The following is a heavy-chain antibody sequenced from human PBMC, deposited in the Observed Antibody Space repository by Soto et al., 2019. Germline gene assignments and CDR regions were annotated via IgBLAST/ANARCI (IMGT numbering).Heavy chain of an antibody. CDR1: GYTFTSYY. Sequence: GASVKVSCKASGYTFTSYYMHWVRQAPGQGLEWMGIINPSGGSTSYAQKFQGRVTMTRDTSTGTVYMELSSLRSEDTAVYYCARGYMVVTAITWFDPWGQGTLVTVSS. V-gene: IGHV1-46*01. D-gene: IGHD2-21*02. CDR2: INPSGGST. J-gene: IGHJ5*02. CDR3: ARGYMVVTAITWFDP.